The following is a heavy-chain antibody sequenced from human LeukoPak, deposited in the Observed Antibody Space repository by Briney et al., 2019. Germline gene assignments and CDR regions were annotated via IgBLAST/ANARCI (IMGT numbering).Heavy chain of an antibody. V-gene: IGHV4-30-2*01. CDR1: GGSISSGGYY. CDR2: IYHSGST. Sequence: SQTLSLTCTVSGGSISSGGYYWSWIRQPPGKGLEWIGYIYHSGSTYYNPSLKSRVTISVDRSKNQFSLKLSSVTAADTAVYYCARIQGIQLWLGGGFSPSGVYYFDYWGQGTLVTVSS. J-gene: IGHJ4*02. D-gene: IGHD5-18*01. CDR3: ARIQGIQLWLGGGFSPSGVYYFDY.